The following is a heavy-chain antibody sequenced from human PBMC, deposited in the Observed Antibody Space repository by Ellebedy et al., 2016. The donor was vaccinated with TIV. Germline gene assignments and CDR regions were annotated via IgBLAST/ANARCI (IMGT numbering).Heavy chain of an antibody. CDR2: ITSDEKKI. CDR3: ATTVEYNVYY. Sequence: GESLKISWAASGFSFRTHSMNWVRPAPGKGLEWVSYITSDEKKIAYADSVKGRFTISRDNARDSVYLQMNSLRAEDTAVYYCATTVEYNVYYWGQGARVTVSS. CDR1: GFSFRTHS. D-gene: IGHD4-23*01. V-gene: IGHV3-21*06. J-gene: IGHJ4*02.